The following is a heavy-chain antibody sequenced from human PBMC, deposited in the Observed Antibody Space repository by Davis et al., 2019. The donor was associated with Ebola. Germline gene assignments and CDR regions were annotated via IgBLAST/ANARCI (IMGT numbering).Heavy chain of an antibody. Sequence: ASVKVSCKASGYTFTGYYMHWVRHAPGQGLEWMGWINPHSGGTTYAQKFQGWVTMTRDTSISTAYMELSRLRSDDTAVYYCARDGGQLLGYRDYYGMDVWGQGTTVTVSS. V-gene: IGHV1-2*04. D-gene: IGHD2-2*01. J-gene: IGHJ6*02. CDR1: GYTFTGYY. CDR3: ARDGGQLLGYRDYYGMDV. CDR2: INPHSGGT.